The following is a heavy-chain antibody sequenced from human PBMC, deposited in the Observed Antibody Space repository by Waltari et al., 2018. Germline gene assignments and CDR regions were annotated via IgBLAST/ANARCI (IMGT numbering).Heavy chain of an antibody. CDR3: AREKRPRRIAAAGTDWFDP. CDR2: INPNSGGT. V-gene: IGHV1-2*02. Sequence: QVQLVQSGAEVKKPGASVKVSCKASGYTFTGSYMHWVRQAPGQGLEWMGWINPNSGGTNDAQKFQGRVTMTRDTSISTAYMELSRLRSDDTAVYYCAREKRPRRIAAAGTDWFDPWGQGTLVTVSS. J-gene: IGHJ5*02. CDR1: GYTFTGSY. D-gene: IGHD6-13*01.